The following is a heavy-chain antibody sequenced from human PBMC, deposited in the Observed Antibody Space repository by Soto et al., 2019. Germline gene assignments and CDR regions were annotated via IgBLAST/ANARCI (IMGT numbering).Heavy chain of an antibody. D-gene: IGHD5-12*01. CDR3: ARVSGYYLPDY. CDR2: INAGNGNT. CDR1: GYTFTNYA. V-gene: IGHV1-3*05. J-gene: IGHJ4*02. Sequence: QVQLVQSGAEEKKPGASVKVSCKASGYTFTNYAMHWVRQAPGQRLEWMGWINAGNGNTKYSQKFQGRVTITRDTSAGTAYMELSSLRSEETAVYYCARVSGYYLPDYWGQGTLVTVSS.